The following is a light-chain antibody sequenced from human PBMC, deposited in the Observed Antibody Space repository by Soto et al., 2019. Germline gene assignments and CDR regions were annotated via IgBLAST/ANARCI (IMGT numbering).Light chain of an antibody. Sequence: EIGLTQSPGTLSLSPGERATLSCRASQSVSSSYLAWYQQKPGQAPRLLIYGASSRATGIPDRFSGSGSGTDFTLTISRLEPEDFAVYYCQQYGSSPGWTFGQGNKVEIK. V-gene: IGKV3-20*01. CDR1: QSVSSSY. J-gene: IGKJ1*01. CDR2: GAS. CDR3: QQYGSSPGWT.